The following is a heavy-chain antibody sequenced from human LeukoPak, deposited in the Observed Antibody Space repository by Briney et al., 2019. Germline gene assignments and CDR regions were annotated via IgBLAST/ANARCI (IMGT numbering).Heavy chain of an antibody. CDR1: GYTFTGYY. CDR3: ARDRTRAAGDFDY. V-gene: IGHV1-2*06. Sequence: ASVKVSCKASGYTFTGYYMHWVRQAPGQGLEWMGRINPNSGNTNYAQKFQGRVTMTTDTSTSTAYMELRSLRSDDTAVYYCARDRTRAAGDFDYWGQGTLVTVSS. CDR2: INPNSGNT. J-gene: IGHJ4*02. D-gene: IGHD6-13*01.